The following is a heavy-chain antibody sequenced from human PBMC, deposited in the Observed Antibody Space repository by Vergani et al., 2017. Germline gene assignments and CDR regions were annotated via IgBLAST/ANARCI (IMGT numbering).Heavy chain of an antibody. V-gene: IGHV3-30*03. D-gene: IGHD3-10*01. CDR1: GFTFSSYG. CDR3: ASPMVRGVTSSYGMDV. Sequence: QVQLVESGGGVVQPGRSLRLSCAASGFTFSSYGMHWVRQAPGKGLEWVAVISYDGSNKYYADSVNGRFTISRDNSKNTRYLQMNSLRAEDTAVYYCASPMVRGVTSSYGMDVWGQGTTVTVSS. J-gene: IGHJ6*02. CDR2: ISYDGSNK.